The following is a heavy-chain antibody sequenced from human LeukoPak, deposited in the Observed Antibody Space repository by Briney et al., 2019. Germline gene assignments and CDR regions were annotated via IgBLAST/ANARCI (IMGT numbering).Heavy chain of an antibody. CDR1: GGSISSYY. CDR3: ARVLRSTAAYPKGFDY. CDR2: ICTSGST. Sequence: PSETLSHTCTVSGGSISSYYWSWIRQPAGKGLEWIGRICTSGSTNYNPSLKSRVTMSVDTSKNQFSLKLSSVTAADTAVYYCARVLRSTAAYPKGFDYWGQGTLVTVSS. J-gene: IGHJ4*02. V-gene: IGHV4-4*07. D-gene: IGHD2-21*01.